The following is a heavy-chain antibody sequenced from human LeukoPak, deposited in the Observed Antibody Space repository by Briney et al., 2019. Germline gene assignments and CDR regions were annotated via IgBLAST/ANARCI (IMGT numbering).Heavy chain of an antibody. CDR1: GGSFSGYY. CDR3: ARGTIDGFDY. J-gene: IGHJ4*02. Sequence: SETLSLTCAVYGGSFSGYYWSWIRQPPGKGLEWIGEIYHSGSTNYNPSLKSRVTISVDTSKNQFSLKLSSVTAADTAVYYCARGTIDGFDYWGQGTLVTVSS. CDR2: IYHSGST. V-gene: IGHV4-34*01. D-gene: IGHD5-24*01.